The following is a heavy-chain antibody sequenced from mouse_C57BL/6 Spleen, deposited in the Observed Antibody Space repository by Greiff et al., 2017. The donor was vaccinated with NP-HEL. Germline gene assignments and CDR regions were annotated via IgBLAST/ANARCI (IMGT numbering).Heavy chain of an antibody. Sequence: EVKLVESGGGLVQPGGSMKLSCVASGFTFSNYWMNWVRQSPEKGLEWVAQIRLKSDNYATHYAESVKGRFTISRDDSKSSVYLQMNNLRAEDTGIYYCTAGATTRYFDVWGTGTTVTVSS. CDR2: IRLKSDNYAT. CDR1: GFTFSNYW. J-gene: IGHJ1*03. D-gene: IGHD1-1*01. V-gene: IGHV6-3*01. CDR3: TAGATTRYFDV.